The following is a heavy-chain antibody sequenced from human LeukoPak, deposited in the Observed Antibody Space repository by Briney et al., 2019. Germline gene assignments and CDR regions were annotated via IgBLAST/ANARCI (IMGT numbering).Heavy chain of an antibody. J-gene: IGHJ4*02. V-gene: IGHV3-9*01. CDR3: AQEEFDY. CDR2: INWNSNYI. Sequence: GRSLRLSCAASGFTFDDYAMHWVRQGPGKGLEWVSGINWNSNYIGYADSVKGRFTISRDNSKNTLYLQMNSLRAEDTAVYYCAQEEFDYWGQGTLVTVSS. CDR1: GFTFDDYA.